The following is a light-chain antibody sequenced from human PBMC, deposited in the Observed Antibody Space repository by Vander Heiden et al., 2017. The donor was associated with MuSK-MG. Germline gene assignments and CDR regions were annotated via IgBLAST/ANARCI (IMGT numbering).Light chain of an antibody. CDR1: SSNIRPGYD. V-gene: IGLV1-40*01. J-gene: IGLJ2*01. Sequence: QPVLTQPPSVSAAPAQRVAISCTGCSSNIRPGYDLHSYQQTPGPAPNPVIEGNSNRPSGVPDRCAGSKSGTSGSLAITGLQAEDEADDDCQCYDSSLSGSVFGGGTKLTVL. CDR2: GNS. CDR3: QCYDSSLSGSV.